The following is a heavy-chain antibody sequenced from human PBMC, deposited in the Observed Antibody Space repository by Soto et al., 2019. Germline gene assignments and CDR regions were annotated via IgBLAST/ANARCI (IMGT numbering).Heavy chain of an antibody. J-gene: IGHJ6*02. V-gene: IGHV1-3*01. CDR2: INAGNGNT. CDR1: GYTFTSYA. Sequence: QVQLVQSGAEVKKPGASVKVSCKASGYTFTSYAMHWVRQAPGQRLEWMGWINAGNGNTKYSQKFQGRVTITRDTSASTAYLELSSMRSEDTAVYYCARCVATEYGIDVWGQGTTVTVSS. D-gene: IGHD2-21*01. CDR3: ARCVATEYGIDV.